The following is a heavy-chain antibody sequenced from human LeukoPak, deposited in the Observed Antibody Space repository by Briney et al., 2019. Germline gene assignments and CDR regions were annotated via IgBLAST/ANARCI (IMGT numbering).Heavy chain of an antibody. D-gene: IGHD3-22*01. CDR1: GYTFTDYA. V-gene: IGHV7-4-1*02. CDR3: ASCNDSSGYFAY. CDR2: INTNTGNP. Sequence: ASVKVSCKPSGYTFTDYAINWVRQAPGQGLEYMGWINTNTGNPTYAQGFTGRFVFSSDSSVSTAYLQISSLKADDSAIYFCASCNDSSGYFAYWGQGTLVTVST. J-gene: IGHJ4*02.